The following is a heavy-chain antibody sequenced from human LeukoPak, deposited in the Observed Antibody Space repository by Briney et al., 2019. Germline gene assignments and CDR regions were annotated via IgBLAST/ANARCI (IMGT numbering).Heavy chain of an antibody. CDR3: ARLPSNPYYYGSGTYLDY. CDR1: GGSISSSSYY. J-gene: IGHJ4*02. CDR2: IYYSGST. Sequence: SETLSLTCTVSGGSISSSSYYWGWIRQPPGKGLAWIGSIYYSGSTYYNPSLKSRVTISVDTSKNQFSLRLSSVTAADTAVYYCARLPSNPYYYGSGTYLDYWGQGTLVTVSS. D-gene: IGHD3-10*01. V-gene: IGHV4-39*01.